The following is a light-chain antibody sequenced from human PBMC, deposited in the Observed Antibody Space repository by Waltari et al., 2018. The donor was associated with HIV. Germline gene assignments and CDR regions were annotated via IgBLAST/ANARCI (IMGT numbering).Light chain of an antibody. CDR2: DAS. J-gene: IGKJ1*01. CDR1: QTVSSF. CDR3: QQRTNWLWT. V-gene: IGKV3-11*01. Sequence: VLTQSPATLSLSPGESATLSCRASQTVSSFLAWYQHRPGQATRLLIYDASNRSTDIPGRFSGSGSGTDFTLTISSLEPEDFAVYYCQQRTNWLWTFGQGTMVEIK.